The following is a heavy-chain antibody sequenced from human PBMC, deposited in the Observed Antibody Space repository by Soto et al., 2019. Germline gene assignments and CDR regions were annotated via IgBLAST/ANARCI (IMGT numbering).Heavy chain of an antibody. V-gene: IGHV1-69*01. J-gene: IGHJ5*01. Sequence: QVQLVQSGAEVKKPGSSVKVSCKASGGVFRNYAINWVRQAPGQGLEWMGGIIPVFGTSDYPQKFQGRVTITADESTTTAYMELTSLKTEDTAVYFWARDRWGSYSFDSWGQGTRVTVAS. D-gene: IGHD1-26*01. CDR1: GGVFRNYA. CDR3: ARDRWGSYSFDS. CDR2: IIPVFGTS.